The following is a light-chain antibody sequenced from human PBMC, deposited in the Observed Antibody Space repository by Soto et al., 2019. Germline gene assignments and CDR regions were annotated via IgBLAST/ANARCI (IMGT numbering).Light chain of an antibody. V-gene: IGKV1-5*03. J-gene: IGKJ4*01. CDR1: QSISIW. CDR3: QQYKSYPHT. CDR2: KAS. Sequence: DIQMTTSNSTLSASVGDRVTITCRASQSISIWLAWYHQKPGKAPNLLIYKASTLESGVPSRFSGSGSGTEFTLTISRVQPDDFATYYCQQYKSYPHTFGGGSNVDI.